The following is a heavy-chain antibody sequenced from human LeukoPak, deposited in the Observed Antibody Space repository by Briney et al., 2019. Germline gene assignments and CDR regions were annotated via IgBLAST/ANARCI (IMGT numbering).Heavy chain of an antibody. J-gene: IGHJ4*02. V-gene: IGHV4-31*03. CDR2: IYYSGST. Sequence: SETLSLTCTVSGGSISSGDNYWTWIRQHPGEGLGWIGCIYYSGSTYYNPSLKSRVIISADTSKNQFSLKLSSVTAADTAVYYCARGLGWLQLDYFDFWGQGTLVTVSS. D-gene: IGHD5-24*01. CDR3: ARGLGWLQLDYFDF. CDR1: GGSISSGDNY.